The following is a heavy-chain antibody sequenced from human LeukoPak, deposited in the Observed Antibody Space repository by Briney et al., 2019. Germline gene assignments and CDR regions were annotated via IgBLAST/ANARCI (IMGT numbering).Heavy chain of an antibody. D-gene: IGHD3-22*01. CDR3: AKGTMIVVADGFDI. Sequence: GGSLRLSCAASGFTFSSYAMSWVRQALGKGLEWVSGLSGSGGNTYYADSVKGQFTISRDNSKNTLYLQMNSLRAEDTAVYYCAKGTMIVVADGFDIWGQGTMVTVSS. CDR2: LSGSGGNT. V-gene: IGHV3-23*01. CDR1: GFTFSSYA. J-gene: IGHJ3*02.